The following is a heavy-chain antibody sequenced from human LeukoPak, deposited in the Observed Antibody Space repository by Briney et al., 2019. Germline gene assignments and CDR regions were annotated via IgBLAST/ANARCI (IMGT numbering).Heavy chain of an antibody. Sequence: PGGSLRLSCAASGFTVSSNYMSWVHQAPGKGLEWVSVIYSGGSTYYADSVKGRFTISRDNSKNTLYLQMNSLRAEDTAVYYCASSVTNYDSSGYYNNWGQGTLVTVSS. V-gene: IGHV3-53*01. CDR1: GFTVSSNY. D-gene: IGHD3-22*01. CDR2: IYSGGST. CDR3: ASSVTNYDSSGYYNN. J-gene: IGHJ4*02.